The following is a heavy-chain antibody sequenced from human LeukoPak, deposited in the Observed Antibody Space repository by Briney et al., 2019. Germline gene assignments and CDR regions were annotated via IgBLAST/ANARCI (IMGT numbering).Heavy chain of an antibody. D-gene: IGHD2-15*01. J-gene: IGHJ4*02. CDR2: IIPIFGTA. CDR3: ASVYVMGYCSCGSCYSGLDY. Sequence: SVKVSCKASGGTFSSYAISWVRQAPGQGLEWMGGIIPIFGTANYAQKFQGRVTITADKSTSTAYMELSSLRSEDTAVYYCASVYVMGYCSCGSCYSGLDYWGQGTLVTVSS. CDR1: GGTFSSYA. V-gene: IGHV1-69*06.